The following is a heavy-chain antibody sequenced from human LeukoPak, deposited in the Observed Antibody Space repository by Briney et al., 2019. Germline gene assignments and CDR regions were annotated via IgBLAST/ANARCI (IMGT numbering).Heavy chain of an antibody. CDR2: IYYSGST. Sequence: SETLSLTCTVSGGSISSYYWSWLRQPPGKGLEWIGYIYYSGSTNYNPSLKSRVTISVDTSKNQFSLKLSSVTAADTAVYYCAVLRGYSYGSYFDYWGQGTLVTVSS. CDR1: GGSISSYY. CDR3: AVLRGYSYGSYFDY. V-gene: IGHV4-59*01. J-gene: IGHJ4*02. D-gene: IGHD5-18*01.